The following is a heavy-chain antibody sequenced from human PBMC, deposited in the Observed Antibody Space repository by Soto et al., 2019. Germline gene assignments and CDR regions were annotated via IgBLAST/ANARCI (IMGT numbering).Heavy chain of an antibody. Sequence: QVQLVQSGGEVKKPGASVKVSCKASGYTFTNYGISWVRQAPGQGLEWMGWINVYNGNTKYAQKVQGRVTMTTATSTRTAYMELRSLRSDDTAVYDCARGVGSGSSYNQYNWFDPWGQGTLVTVSS. CDR3: ARGVGSGSSYNQYNWFDP. CDR2: INVYNGNT. V-gene: IGHV1-18*01. CDR1: GYTFTNYG. D-gene: IGHD3-10*01. J-gene: IGHJ5*02.